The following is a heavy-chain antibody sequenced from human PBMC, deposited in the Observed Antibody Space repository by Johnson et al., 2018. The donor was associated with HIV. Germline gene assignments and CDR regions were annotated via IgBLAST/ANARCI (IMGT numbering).Heavy chain of an antibody. V-gene: IGHV3-23*04. D-gene: IGHD2-2*02. Sequence: VQVVESGGGVVQPGGSLRLSCAASGFTFSSYAMSWVRQAPGKGLEWVSAISGRGDNIYSADSVKGRFSISRDNSKNMLYLQMDSLRVEDTAVYCCLQDGYCSSANCHTGAFDVWGRGTTVTVSS. CDR2: ISGRGDNI. J-gene: IGHJ3*01. CDR3: LQDGYCSSANCHTGAFDV. CDR1: GFTFSSYA.